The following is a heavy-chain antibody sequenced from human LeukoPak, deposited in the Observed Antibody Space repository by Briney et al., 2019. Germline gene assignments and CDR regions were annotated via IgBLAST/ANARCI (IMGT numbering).Heavy chain of an antibody. J-gene: IGHJ4*02. D-gene: IGHD6-13*01. CDR1: AFTFSSHW. Sequence: HSGGSLRLSCAASAFTFSSHWMTWVRQAPGKGLEWVANIKQDGSEKYYVVSVKGRFTISRDNARNSLYLQMNSLGAEDTAGYYCARRGTRSSWAHFDYGGQGTLVTVSS. V-gene: IGHV3-7*05. CDR3: ARRGTRSSWAHFDY. CDR2: IKQDGSEK.